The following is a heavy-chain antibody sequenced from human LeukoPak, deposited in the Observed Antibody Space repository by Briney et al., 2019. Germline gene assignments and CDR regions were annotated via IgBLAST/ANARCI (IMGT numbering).Heavy chain of an antibody. V-gene: IGHV1-69*02. Sequence: GASVKVSCKASGGTFSSYTISWVRQAPGQGLEWMGRIIPILGIANYAQKFQGRVTITADKSTSTAYMELSSLRSEDTAVYYCARGYCSGTSCSLPFILWGQGTLVTVSS. CDR2: IIPILGIA. CDR1: GGTFSSYT. D-gene: IGHD2-2*01. CDR3: ARGYCSGTSCSLPFIL. J-gene: IGHJ4*02.